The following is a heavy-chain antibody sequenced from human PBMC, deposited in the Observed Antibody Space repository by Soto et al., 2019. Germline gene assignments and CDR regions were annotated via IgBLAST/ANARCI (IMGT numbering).Heavy chain of an antibody. CDR2: INAGNGDT. D-gene: IGHD3-9*01. CDR3: ARSETGYSRFDY. V-gene: IGHV1-3*01. CDR1: GYTFTRNA. J-gene: IGHJ4*02. Sequence: GASVKVSCKASGYTFTRNAIHWVRQAPGQRLEWIGRINAGNGDTKYSQEFQGIVTITRDTSASAAYMEMSTLGSEDTSIYYCARSETGYSRFDYWGQGTQVTVS.